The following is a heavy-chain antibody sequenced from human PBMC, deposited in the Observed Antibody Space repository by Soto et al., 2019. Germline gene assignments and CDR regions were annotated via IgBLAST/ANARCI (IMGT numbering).Heavy chain of an antibody. CDR2: INHGGST. J-gene: IGHJ4*02. V-gene: IGHV4-34*01. D-gene: IGHD3-22*01. Sequence: SETLSLTCAVYGGSFSGYYWSWIRQPPGKGLEWIGEINHGGSTNYNPSLKSRVNISVDTSKNQFSLKLSPVTAADTAVYYCARGPLYYYDSSGYFGYFDYWGQGTLVTVSS. CDR1: GGSFSGYY. CDR3: ARGPLYYYDSSGYFGYFDY.